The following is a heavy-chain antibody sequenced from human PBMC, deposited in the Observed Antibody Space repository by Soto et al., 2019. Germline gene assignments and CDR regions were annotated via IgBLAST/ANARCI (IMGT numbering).Heavy chain of an antibody. CDR1: GFTFSNYW. V-gene: IGHV3-7*05. CDR3: GKDDNYCAGGICYDVFDI. CDR2: IKRDGSET. D-gene: IGHD2-8*02. Sequence: EVQLVESGGGLVQSGVSLRLSCVASGFTFSNYWMTWVRQAPGKGLEWVANIKRDGSETYLVDSVRGRFTISRDNAKNSLYLQMNSLRAEDTAVYYWGKDDNYCAGGICYDVFDIWGQGTMVTVSS. J-gene: IGHJ3*02.